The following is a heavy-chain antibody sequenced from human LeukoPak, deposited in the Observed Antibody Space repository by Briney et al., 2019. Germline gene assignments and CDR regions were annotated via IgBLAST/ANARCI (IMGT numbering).Heavy chain of an antibody. J-gene: IGHJ5*02. CDR2: ISGSGGST. D-gene: IGHD3-10*01. V-gene: IGHV3-23*01. CDR3: AKPYMVRGVIQRFDP. CDR1: GFTFSSYA. Sequence: GGSLRLSCAASGFTFSSYAMSWVRQAPGKXLEWVSAISGSGGSTYYADSVKGRFTISRDNSKNTLYLQMNSLRAEDTAVYYCAKPYMVRGVIQRFDPWGQGTLVTVSS.